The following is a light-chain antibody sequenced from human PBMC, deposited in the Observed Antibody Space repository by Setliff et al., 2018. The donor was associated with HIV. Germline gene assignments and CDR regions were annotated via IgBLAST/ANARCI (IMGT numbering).Light chain of an antibody. CDR2: NND. CDR3: ATSDDSLSAGV. CDR1: DSNIGRNS. J-gene: IGLJ3*02. Sequence: QSALTQPPSTSGTPGQKVTISCFGSDSNIGRNSVFWYQQLPGTAPKLLMYNNDQRPSGVPDRFSGSKSGTSASLAISGLRPGDEADYYCATSDDSLSAGVFGGGTK. V-gene: IGLV1-47*02.